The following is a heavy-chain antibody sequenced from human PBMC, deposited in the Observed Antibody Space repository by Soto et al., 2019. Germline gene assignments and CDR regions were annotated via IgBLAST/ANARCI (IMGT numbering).Heavy chain of an antibody. V-gene: IGHV3-13*01. J-gene: IGHJ4*02. CDR3: ARGQEVGAHFFDS. Sequence: GGSLRLSCEASGFTFSGFDMHWVRQPTGKGLEWVSTIGTAGDTYYAVSVKGRFTISGDNAKNSLSLQMNSLRAGDTAVYFCARGQEVGAHFFDSWGQGTQVTVPQ. CDR1: GFTFSGFD. CDR2: IGTAGDT. D-gene: IGHD2-15*01.